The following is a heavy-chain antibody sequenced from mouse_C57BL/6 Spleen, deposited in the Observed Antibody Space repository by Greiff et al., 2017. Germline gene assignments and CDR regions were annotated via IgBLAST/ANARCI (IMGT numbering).Heavy chain of an antibody. V-gene: IGHV1-82*01. J-gene: IGHJ1*03. CDR2: IYPGDGDT. CDR3: ASIRFCV. CDR1: GYAFSSSW. Sequence: VQLQQSGPELVKPGASVKISCKASGYAFSSSWMNWVKQRPGKGLEWIGRIYPGDGDTNYNGKFKGKATLTADKSSSTAYMQLSSLTSEDSAVYFCASIRFCVWGTGTTVTVST. D-gene: IGHD1-2*01.